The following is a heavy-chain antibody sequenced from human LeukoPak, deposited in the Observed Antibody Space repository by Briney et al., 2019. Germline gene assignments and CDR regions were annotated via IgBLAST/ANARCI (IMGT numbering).Heavy chain of an antibody. CDR2: IHYSGST. CDR3: ARSRAFNSGAFDP. CDR1: GASVSSGSYY. V-gene: IGHV4-61*01. Sequence: SETLSLTCIVPGASVSSGSYYWSWIRQPPGKGLEWIGYIHYSGSTNYNPSLKSRVTISVDTSKNQFSLRLNSVTAADTAVYYCARSRAFNSGAFDPWGQGSLVTVSS. J-gene: IGHJ5*02. D-gene: IGHD1-26*01.